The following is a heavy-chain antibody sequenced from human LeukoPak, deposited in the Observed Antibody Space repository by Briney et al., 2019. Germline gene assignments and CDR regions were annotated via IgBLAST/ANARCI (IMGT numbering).Heavy chain of an antibody. CDR2: IIPIFGTA. Sequence: GSSVKVSCKASGGTFSSYAISWVRQAPGQGLEWMGGIIPIFGTANYAQKFQGRVTMTRDMSTSTVYMELSSLRSEDTAVYYCARAHSGIQLWLPNYYYYYMDVWGKGTTVTVSS. J-gene: IGHJ6*03. D-gene: IGHD5-18*01. CDR3: ARAHSGIQLWLPNYYYYYMDV. V-gene: IGHV1-69*05. CDR1: GGTFSSYA.